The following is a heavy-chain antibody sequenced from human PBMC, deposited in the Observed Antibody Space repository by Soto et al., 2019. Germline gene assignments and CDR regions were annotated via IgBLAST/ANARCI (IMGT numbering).Heavy chain of an antibody. CDR1: GYTFTSYG. Sequence: ASVKVSCKASGYTFTSYGISWVRQAPGQGLEWMGWISAYNGNTKYAQKLQGRVTMTTDTSTSTAYMELRSLRSDDTAVYYCARTPHYDSSGYAPPTNWFDPWGQGTLVTVSS. J-gene: IGHJ5*02. V-gene: IGHV1-18*01. CDR3: ARTPHYDSSGYAPPTNWFDP. D-gene: IGHD3-22*01. CDR2: ISAYNGNT.